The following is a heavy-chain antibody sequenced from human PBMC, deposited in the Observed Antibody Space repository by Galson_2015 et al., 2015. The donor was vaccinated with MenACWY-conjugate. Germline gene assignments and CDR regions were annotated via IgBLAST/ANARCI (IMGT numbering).Heavy chain of an antibody. CDR2: ISNSGGTT. D-gene: IGHD1-26*01. J-gene: IGHJ4*02. V-gene: IGHV3-23*01. Sequence: SLRLSCAASGFIFTNYAMGWVRQAPGKGLEWVSAISNSGGTTSHADSVKGRFTISGDNSKNTLYLQMNSLRGEDTAIYYCARAGFSGYYYTGPDYYFDYWGQGALVTVSS. CDR3: ARAGFSGYYYTGPDYYFDY. CDR1: GFIFTNYA.